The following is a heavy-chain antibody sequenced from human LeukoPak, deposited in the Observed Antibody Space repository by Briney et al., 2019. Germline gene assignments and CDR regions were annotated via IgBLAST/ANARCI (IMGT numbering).Heavy chain of an antibody. CDR1: GYTFTSYG. V-gene: IGHV1-18*01. D-gene: IGHD3-10*01. Sequence: ASVKVSCEASGYTFTSYGISWVRQAPGQGLEWMGWISTYNGNTNYAQKLQGRVTMTTDTSTSTAYMELRSLRSDDTAVYYCARDLHRVVVRGVPHYYYYMDVWGKGTTVTISS. CDR3: ARDLHRVVVRGVPHYYYYMDV. J-gene: IGHJ6*03. CDR2: ISTYNGNT.